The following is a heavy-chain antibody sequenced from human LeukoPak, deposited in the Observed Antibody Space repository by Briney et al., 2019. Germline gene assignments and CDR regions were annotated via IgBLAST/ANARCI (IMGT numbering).Heavy chain of an antibody. CDR1: GGSISSSSYY. J-gene: IGHJ3*02. CDR2: IYYSGST. V-gene: IGHV4-39*07. D-gene: IGHD1-26*01. CDR3: ARDASGSGYAFDI. Sequence: SETLSLTCTVSGGSISSSSYYWGWIRQPPGKGLEWIGSIYYSGSTYYNPSLKSRVTISVDTSKNQFSLKLSSVTTADTAVYYCARDASGSGYAFDIWGQGTMVTVSS.